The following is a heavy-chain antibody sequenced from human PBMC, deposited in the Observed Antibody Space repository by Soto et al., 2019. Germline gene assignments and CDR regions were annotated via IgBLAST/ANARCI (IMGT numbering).Heavy chain of an antibody. D-gene: IGHD2-15*01. J-gene: IGHJ4*02. Sequence: GGSLRLSCAASGFTFSNYWMTWVRQAPGKGLEWVANIKEDGSEKHYVDSVKGRFTISRDNAKNSLYLQMNSLRVEDTAVYFCSRDVVVGAKALNYWGQGVLVTVSS. CDR1: GFTFSNYW. CDR3: SRDVVVGAKALNY. CDR2: IKEDGSEK. V-gene: IGHV3-7*01.